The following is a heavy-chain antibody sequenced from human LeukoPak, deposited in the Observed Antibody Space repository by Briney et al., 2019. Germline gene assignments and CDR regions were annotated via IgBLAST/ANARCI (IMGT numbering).Heavy chain of an antibody. CDR3: AVGSRYCSSTSCYPNWFDP. CDR1: GYTFTSYG. J-gene: IGHJ5*02. Sequence: ASVKVSCKASGYTFTSYGISWVRQAPGQGLEWMGWISAYNGNTNYAQKFQGRVTITADESTSTAYMELSSLRSEDTAVYYCAVGSRYCSSTSCYPNWFDPWGQGTLVTVSS. CDR2: ISAYNGNT. D-gene: IGHD2-2*01. V-gene: IGHV1-18*01.